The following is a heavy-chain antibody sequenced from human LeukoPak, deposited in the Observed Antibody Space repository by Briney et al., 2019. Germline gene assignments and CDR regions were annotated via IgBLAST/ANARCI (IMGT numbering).Heavy chain of an antibody. J-gene: IGHJ4*02. Sequence: GESLKISCKGSGYSFTSYGISWVRQAPGQGLEWMGWISAYNGNTNYAQKLQGRVTMTTDTSTSTAYMELRSLRSDDTAVYYCARGYCSGGSCYLDYWGQGTLVTVSS. CDR2: ISAYNGNT. CDR1: GYSFTSYG. D-gene: IGHD2-15*01. CDR3: ARGYCSGGSCYLDY. V-gene: IGHV1-18*01.